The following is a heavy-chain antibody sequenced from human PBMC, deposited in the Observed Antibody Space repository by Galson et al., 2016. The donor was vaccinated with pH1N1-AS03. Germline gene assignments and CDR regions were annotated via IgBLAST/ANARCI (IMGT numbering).Heavy chain of an antibody. CDR3: ARDGPPQGISVAGSFDF. Sequence: SLRLSCAASGFTFRIYAMSWVRQAPGKGLEWVSFISTTSSSIYYADSVKGRFTISRDNAKNSLFLQMNSLRDEDTAVYYCARDGPPQGISVAGSFDFWGQGTLVTVSS. CDR1: GFTFRIYA. J-gene: IGHJ4*02. V-gene: IGHV3-21*01. CDR2: ISTTSSSI. D-gene: IGHD6-19*01.